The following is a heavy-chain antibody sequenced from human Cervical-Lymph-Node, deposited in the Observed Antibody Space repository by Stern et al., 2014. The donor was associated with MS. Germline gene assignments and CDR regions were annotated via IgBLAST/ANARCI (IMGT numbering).Heavy chain of an antibody. CDR3: ARTITRGWFDP. CDR2: IPYGGTT. CDR1: GGSVSSGGYY. J-gene: IGHJ5*02. D-gene: IGHD3-10*01. Sequence: QLQLQESGPGLVKPSQTLSLTCSVSGGSVSSGGYYWSWIRQHPGKGLEWLGSIPYGGTTSYNPSLKSRVTMSVDTSKNELSLRLSSVTAADTAVYFCARTITRGWFDPWGQGTLVTVSS. V-gene: IGHV4-31*03.